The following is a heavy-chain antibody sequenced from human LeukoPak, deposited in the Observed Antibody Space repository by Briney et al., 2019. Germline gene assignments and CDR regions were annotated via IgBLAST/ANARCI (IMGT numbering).Heavy chain of an antibody. CDR3: AKVEQWLVPIQNFDY. D-gene: IGHD6-19*01. Sequence: GGSLRLSCTSSGFTFSNYAMSWVRQAPGKGLEWVSAISGSGGSTYYADSVKGRFTISRDNSKNTLYLQMNSLRAEDTAVYYCAKVEQWLVPIQNFDYWGQGTLVTVSS. CDR2: ISGSGGST. CDR1: GFTFSNYA. J-gene: IGHJ4*02. V-gene: IGHV3-23*01.